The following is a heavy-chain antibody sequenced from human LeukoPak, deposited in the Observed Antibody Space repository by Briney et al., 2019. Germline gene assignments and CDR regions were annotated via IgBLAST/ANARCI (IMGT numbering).Heavy chain of an antibody. CDR3: AREKGSSWYVDY. V-gene: IGHV4-34*01. CDR2: INHSGST. D-gene: IGHD6-13*01. Sequence: ASETLSLTCAVYGGSFSGYYWSWIRQPPGKGLEWIGEINHSGSTNYNPSLKSRVTISVDTSKNQFSLKLSSVTAADTAVYYCAREKGSSWYVDYWGQGTLVTVSS. J-gene: IGHJ4*02. CDR1: GGSFSGYY.